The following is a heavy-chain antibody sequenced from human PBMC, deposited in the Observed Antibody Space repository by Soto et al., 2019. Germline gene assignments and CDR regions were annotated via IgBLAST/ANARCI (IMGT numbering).Heavy chain of an antibody. CDR3: ARERFRRGVLVPQQRYGMDV. CDR2: IYHSGST. Sequence: QVQLQESGPGLVKPSGTLSLTCAVSGGSISSSNWWSWVRQPPGKGLEWIGEIYHSGSTNYNPSLKSRVTISGDKSKTQFSLKLRSVTAADTAVYYCARERFRRGVLVPQQRYGMDVWGQGTTVTVSS. V-gene: IGHV4-4*02. CDR1: GGSISSSNW. D-gene: IGHD2-8*01. J-gene: IGHJ6*02.